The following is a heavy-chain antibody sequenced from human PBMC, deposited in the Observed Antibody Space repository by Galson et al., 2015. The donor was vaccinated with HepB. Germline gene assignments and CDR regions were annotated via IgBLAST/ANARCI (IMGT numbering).Heavy chain of an antibody. J-gene: IGHJ4*02. CDR3: ARDPHYYDSRVNRGYYFDY. CDR2: ISSSSSYI. Sequence: SLRLSCAASGFTFSSYSMNWVRQAPGKGLEWVSSISSSSSYIYYADSVKGRFTISRDNAKNSLYLQMNSLRAEDTAVYYGARDPHYYDSRVNRGYYFDYWGQGTLVTVSS. D-gene: IGHD3-22*01. CDR1: GFTFSSYS. V-gene: IGHV3-21*01.